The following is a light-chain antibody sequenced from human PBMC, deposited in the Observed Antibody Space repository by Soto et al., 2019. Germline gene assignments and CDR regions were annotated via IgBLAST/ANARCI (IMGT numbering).Light chain of an antibody. CDR1: QSVSSSS. V-gene: IGKV3-20*01. J-gene: IGKJ4*01. CDR3: QQYVSSPLT. Sequence: EIVLTQSPGTLSLSPGERATLCCRASQSVSSSSLAWYQQKPGQAPRLLIYDTSSRATGIPDTFSGRGSGTDFTLTIRRLETEEFAVYDCQQYVSSPLTVGAGNKGDIK. CDR2: DTS.